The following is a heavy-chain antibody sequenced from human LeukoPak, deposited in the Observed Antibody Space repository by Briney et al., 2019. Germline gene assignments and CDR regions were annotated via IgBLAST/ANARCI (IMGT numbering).Heavy chain of an antibody. CDR1: GYTFTGYD. CDR2: MNPNSGNT. D-gene: IGHD1-26*01. Sequence: ASVKVSCKASGYTFTGYDINWVRQATGQGLEWMGWMNPNSGNTGYAQKFQGRGTMTRNTSISTAYMELSRLRSEDTAVYYCARGMGARLYYYYMDVWGKGTTVTVSS. CDR3: ARGMGARLYYYYMDV. V-gene: IGHV1-8*01. J-gene: IGHJ6*03.